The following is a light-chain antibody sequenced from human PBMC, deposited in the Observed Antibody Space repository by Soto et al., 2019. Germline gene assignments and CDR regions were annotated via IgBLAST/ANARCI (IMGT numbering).Light chain of an antibody. CDR3: QQYNSYPYT. CDR1: QSISSW. V-gene: IGKV1-5*03. J-gene: IGKJ2*01. Sequence: DIQMTQSPSTLSASVGDRVTITCRASQSISSWLAWYQQKPGKAPKLLIYKASSLESGVPSRFSGSGSGTEFTLTXSSLXPDDXATYYCQQYNSYPYTFGXXXKL. CDR2: KAS.